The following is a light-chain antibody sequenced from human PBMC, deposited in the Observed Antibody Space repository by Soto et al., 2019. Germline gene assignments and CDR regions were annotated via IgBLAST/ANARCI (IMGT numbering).Light chain of an antibody. V-gene: IGLV2-14*01. Sequence: QSALTQPASVSGSPGQSITISCTGTSSDVGTYNYVSWYQQHAGKVPKLMIYDVSNRPSGVSDRFSGSKSGNTAYLTISGLQAEDEADYYCTSYTSSSTLVFGGGTKLTVL. CDR1: SSDVGTYNY. CDR2: DVS. CDR3: TSYTSSSTLV. J-gene: IGLJ2*01.